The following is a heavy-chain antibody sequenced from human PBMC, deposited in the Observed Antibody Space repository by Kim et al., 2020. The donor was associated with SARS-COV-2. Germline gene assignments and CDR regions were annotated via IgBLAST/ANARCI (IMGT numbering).Heavy chain of an antibody. CDR1: GFTFSSYW. D-gene: IGHD2-2*01. V-gene: IGHV3-74*01. J-gene: IGHJ3*02. Sequence: GGSLRLSCAASGFTFSSYWMHWVRQAPGKGLVWVSRINSDGSSTSYADSVKGRFTISRDNAKNTLYLQMNSLRAEDTAVYYCARKVYCSNTSCYGVVANAFDIWGQGTLVTVSS. CDR3: ARKVYCSNTSCYGVVANAFDI. CDR2: INSDGSST.